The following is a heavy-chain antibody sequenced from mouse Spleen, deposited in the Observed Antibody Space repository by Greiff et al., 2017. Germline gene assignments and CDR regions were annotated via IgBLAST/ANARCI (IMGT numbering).Heavy chain of an antibody. CDR1: GFTFTDYY. D-gene: IGHD1-1*01. CDR2: IRNKANGYTT. V-gene: IGHV7-3*01. CDR3: ARYKTTVVATPYAMDY. J-gene: IGHJ4*01. Sequence: EVQRVESGGGLVQPGGSLSLSCAASGFTFTDYYMTWVRQPPGKALEWLGFIRNKANGYTTEYSSSVNGRFTISRDNSHSILYLQMNALRAEDSATYYCARYKTTVVATPYAMDYWGQGTSVTVSS.